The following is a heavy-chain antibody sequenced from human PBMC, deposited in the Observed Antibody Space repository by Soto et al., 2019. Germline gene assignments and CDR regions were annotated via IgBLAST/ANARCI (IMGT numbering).Heavy chain of an antibody. D-gene: IGHD2-21*02. CDR2: IYYSGST. J-gene: IGHJ4*02. CDR1: GCSISSYY. V-gene: IGHV4-59*01. Sequence: PSETLSLTCTFSGCSISSYYWIFIRQPPGKGLEWIGYIYYSGSTNYNPSLKSRVTISVDTSENQFSLKLSSVTAADTAVYYCARMTFDDYFDYWGQGTLVTVS. CDR3: ARMTFDDYFDY.